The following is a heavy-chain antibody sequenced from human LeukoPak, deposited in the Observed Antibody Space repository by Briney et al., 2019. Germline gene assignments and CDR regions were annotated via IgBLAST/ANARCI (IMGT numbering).Heavy chain of an antibody. V-gene: IGHV1-18*01. J-gene: IGHJ4*02. Sequence: ASVKVSCKASGYTFTSYGISWVRQAPGQGLEWMGWITAYNANTNYAQKLQGRVTMTTDTSTSTAYMELRSLRSDDTAVYYCARDRYSSSWYMEYYFDYWGQGTLVTVSS. CDR3: ARDRYSSSWYMEYYFDY. CDR1: GYTFTSYG. D-gene: IGHD6-13*01. CDR2: ITAYNANT.